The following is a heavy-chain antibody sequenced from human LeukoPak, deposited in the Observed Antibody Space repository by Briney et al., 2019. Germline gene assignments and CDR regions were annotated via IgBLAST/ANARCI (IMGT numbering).Heavy chain of an antibody. V-gene: IGHV3-23*01. CDR2: ISGSGGST. J-gene: IGHJ4*02. D-gene: IGHD3-10*01. Sequence: PGGSLRLSCAASGFTFSSYAMSWVRQAPGKGLEWVSAISGSGGSTYYADSVKGRFTISRDNSKNTLYLQMNSLRVEDTAVYYCAKSPITMVRGVTSAPLDYWGQGTLVTVSS. CDR1: GFTFSSYA. CDR3: AKSPITMVRGVTSAPLDY.